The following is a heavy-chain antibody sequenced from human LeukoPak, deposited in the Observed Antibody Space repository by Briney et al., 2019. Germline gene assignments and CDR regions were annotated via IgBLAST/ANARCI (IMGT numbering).Heavy chain of an antibody. CDR2: IRYDGSNK. J-gene: IGHJ3*02. D-gene: IGHD6-19*01. CDR1: GFTFSSYG. V-gene: IGHV3-30*02. CDR3: AKDLHSSGWYGAFDT. Sequence: GGSLRLSCAASGFTFSSYGMHWVRQAPGKGLEWVAFIRYDGSNKYYADSVKGRFTISRDNSKNTLYLQMNSLRAEDTAVYYCAKDLHSSGWYGAFDTWGQGTMVTVSS.